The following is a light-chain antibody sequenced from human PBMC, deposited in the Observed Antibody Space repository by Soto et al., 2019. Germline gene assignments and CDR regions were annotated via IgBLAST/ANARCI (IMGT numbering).Light chain of an antibody. CDR3: QQRSNWAGIT. CDR1: QSVSSS. J-gene: IGKJ5*01. V-gene: IGKV3-11*01. CDR2: DAS. Sequence: EIVLTQSPATLSLSPGERATLSCRASQSVSSSLAWYQQKPGQAPRLLIYDASNRATGIPARFSGSGSGTDFSLTISSLEPEDFAVYYCQQRSNWAGITFGQGTRLEIK.